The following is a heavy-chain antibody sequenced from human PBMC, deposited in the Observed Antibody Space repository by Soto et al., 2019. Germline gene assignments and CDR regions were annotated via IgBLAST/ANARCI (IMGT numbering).Heavy chain of an antibody. D-gene: IGHD2-2*01. J-gene: IGHJ6*03. V-gene: IGHV3-23*01. CDR3: AKAGVINVVPGRGNYYMDV. CDR2: ISGSGTST. Sequence: GGSLRLSCAASGVTFCSYAMTWVRQAPGKGLEWVSAISGSGTSTYYADSVKGRFTISRDNSKNTLYLQMNSLRAEDTAVYYCAKAGVINVVPGRGNYYMDVWGKGTTVTVSS. CDR1: GVTFCSYA.